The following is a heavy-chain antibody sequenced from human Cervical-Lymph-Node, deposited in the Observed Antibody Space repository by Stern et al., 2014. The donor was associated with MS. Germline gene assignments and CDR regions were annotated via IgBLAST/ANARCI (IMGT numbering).Heavy chain of an antibody. CDR2: IYYSGTT. V-gene: IGHV4-31*03. CDR1: GGSISSDNYY. J-gene: IGHJ6*02. CDR3: ARDHFTTSLDV. Sequence: QVQLGQSGPGLVKPSQTLSLTCTVSGGSISSDNYYWTWIRQHPGQGLEWIGHIYYSGTTYYNPSLKSRVSITVDTSKNLFSLRLSSVTAADTAVYYCARDHFTTSLDVWGHGTTVTVSS. D-gene: IGHD2-2*01.